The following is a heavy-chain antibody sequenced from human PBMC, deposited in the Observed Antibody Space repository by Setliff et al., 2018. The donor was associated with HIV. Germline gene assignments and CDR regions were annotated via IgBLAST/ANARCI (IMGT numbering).Heavy chain of an antibody. J-gene: IGHJ6*03. V-gene: IGHV4-34*01. D-gene: IGHD1-1*01. CDR3: ARVRDPNWNYDMDV. Sequence: SETLSLTCAVYGGSFNNYYWSWIRQPPGKGLEWIGEINHSGSTSYNPSLKSRVTISVDTSENQFSLKLNSITAADTAIYFCARVRDPNWNYDMDVWGQGTTVTVSS. CDR2: INHSGST. CDR1: GGSFNNYY.